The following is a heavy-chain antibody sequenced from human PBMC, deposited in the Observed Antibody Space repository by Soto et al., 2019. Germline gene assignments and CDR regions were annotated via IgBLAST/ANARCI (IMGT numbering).Heavy chain of an antibody. V-gene: IGHV1-46*01. Sequence: QVQLVQSGAEVKKPGASVKVSCKASEYTFTRYYIQWVRQAPGQGLEWMGTINPSGGTTSYAQKFQGRVTMTRDTSMSIIYMELSSLRLEDTDVYYCARERANDAFDMWGQGTTVTVS. CDR3: ARERANDAFDM. CDR2: INPSGGTT. CDR1: EYTFTRYY. J-gene: IGHJ3*02.